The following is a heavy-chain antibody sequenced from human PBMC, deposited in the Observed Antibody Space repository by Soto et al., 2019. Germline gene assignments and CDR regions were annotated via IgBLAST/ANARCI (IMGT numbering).Heavy chain of an antibody. D-gene: IGHD2-2*01. V-gene: IGHV4-30-4*01. CDR1: GGSISSGDYY. CDR3: ARTSTRTGYYYYGMDV. J-gene: IGHJ6*02. CDR2: IYYSGST. Sequence: QVQLQESGPGLVKPSQTLSLTCTVSGGSISSGDYYWSWIRQPPGKGLEWIGYIYYSGSTYYNPSLKSRVTISVDTSTNQFSLKLRPVTAADTAVYYCARTSTRTGYYYYGMDVWGQGTTVTVSS.